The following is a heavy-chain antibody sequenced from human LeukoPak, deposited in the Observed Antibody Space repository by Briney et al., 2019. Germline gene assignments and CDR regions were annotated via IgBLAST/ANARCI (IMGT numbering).Heavy chain of an antibody. CDR1: GYRFTSYW. CDR3: ARRGIAARSNLFDP. J-gene: IGHJ5*02. V-gene: IGHV5-51*01. CDR2: IYPGDSDT. D-gene: IGHD6-6*01. Sequence: GAALQISGKGSGYRFTSYWIGWVRQMPGKGLEGRGIIYPGDSDTRYSPSFQGQVTISADKSISTAYLQWSSLKASDTAMYYCARRGIAARSNLFDPWGQGTLVTVSS.